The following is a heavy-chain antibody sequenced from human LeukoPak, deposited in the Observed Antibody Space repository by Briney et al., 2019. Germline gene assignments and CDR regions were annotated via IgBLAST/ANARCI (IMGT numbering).Heavy chain of an antibody. CDR3: AKGPNNIDYRAIDI. CDR1: GFTFSSYE. D-gene: IGHD4-11*01. V-gene: IGHV3-23*01. CDR2: LSYDGGSA. Sequence: PGGSLRLSCAASGFTFSSYEMSWLSQAPGKGLEWDSSLSYDGGSAWYADSVKGRFTISRDTSKNTLFLQMNSLRAEDTAVYYCAKGPNNIDYRAIDIWGQGTMVTVSS. J-gene: IGHJ3*02.